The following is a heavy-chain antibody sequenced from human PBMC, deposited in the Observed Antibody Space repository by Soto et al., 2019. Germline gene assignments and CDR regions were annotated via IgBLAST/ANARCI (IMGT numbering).Heavy chain of an antibody. V-gene: IGHV3-30*18. J-gene: IGHJ4*02. CDR2: ISYDGSNK. CDR1: GFTFSSYG. Sequence: GSSLRLSCAASGFTFSSYGMHCVLQAPGKGLEWVAVISYDGSNKYYADSVKGRFTISRDNSKNTLYLQMNSLRAEDTAVYYCAKKDCGSGGSCSYDYWGQGTVVTVSS. CDR3: AKKDCGSGGSCSYDY. D-gene: IGHD2-15*01.